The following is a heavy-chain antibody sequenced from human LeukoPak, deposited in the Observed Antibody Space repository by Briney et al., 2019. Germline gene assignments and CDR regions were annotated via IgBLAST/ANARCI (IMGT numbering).Heavy chain of an antibody. D-gene: IGHD6-19*01. V-gene: IGHV4-39*07. Sequence: SETLSLTCTVSGGSISSSSYYWGWIRQPPGKGLEWIGSIYYSGSTYYNPSPKSRVTISVDTSKNQFSLKLSSVTAADTAVYYCARRRVAGTYDYWGQGTLVTVSS. CDR2: IYYSGST. J-gene: IGHJ4*02. CDR1: GGSISSSSYY. CDR3: ARRRVAGTYDY.